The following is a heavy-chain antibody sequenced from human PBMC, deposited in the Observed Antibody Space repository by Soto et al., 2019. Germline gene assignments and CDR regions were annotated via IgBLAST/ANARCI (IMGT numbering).Heavy chain of an antibody. V-gene: IGHV1-69*02. D-gene: IGHD6-19*01. CDR2: IIPILGIA. J-gene: IGHJ4*02. Sequence: SVKVSCKASGGTFSSYTISWVRQAPGQGLEWMGRIIPILGIANYAQKFQGRVTITADKSTSTAYMELSSLRSEDTAVYYCASHDEEFGSGWYSVDYWGQGTLVTVSS. CDR3: ASHDEEFGSGWYSVDY. CDR1: GGTFSSYT.